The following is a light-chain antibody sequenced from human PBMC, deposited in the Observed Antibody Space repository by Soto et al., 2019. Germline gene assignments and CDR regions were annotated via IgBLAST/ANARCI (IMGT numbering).Light chain of an antibody. CDR1: GSNVGASYD. J-gene: IGLJ3*02. V-gene: IGLV1-40*01. CDR3: QSYDNILSGPL. Sequence: QSVLTQPPSVSGAPGQTITMSCTGSGSNVGASYDVHWYQVLPGAGPRLLIYKNNNRPSGVPDRFSGSKSGTSASLAITGLRAEDEAHYYCQSYDNILSGPLFGGGTKLTVL. CDR2: KNN.